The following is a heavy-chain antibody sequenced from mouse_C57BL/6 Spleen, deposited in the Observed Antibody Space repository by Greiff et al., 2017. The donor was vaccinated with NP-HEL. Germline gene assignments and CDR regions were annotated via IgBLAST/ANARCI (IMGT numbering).Heavy chain of an antibody. J-gene: IGHJ3*01. Sequence: QVTLKVSGPGILQPSQTLSLTCSFSGFSLSTFGMGVGWIRQPSGKGLEWLAHIWWDDDKYYNPALKSRLTISKDTSKNQVFLKIANVDTADTATYYCARMDRYYGSSAKGWFAYWGQGTLVTVSA. CDR3: ARMDRYYGSSAKGWFAY. D-gene: IGHD1-1*01. CDR1: GFSLSTFGMG. V-gene: IGHV8-8*01. CDR2: IWWDDDK.